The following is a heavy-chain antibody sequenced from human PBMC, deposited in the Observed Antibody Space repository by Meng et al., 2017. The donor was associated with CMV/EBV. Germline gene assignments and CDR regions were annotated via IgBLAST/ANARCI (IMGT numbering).Heavy chain of an antibody. Sequence: KRVCSGGGLVKPGGPPRLSCAASGFTFSDYYMSWIRQAPGKGLEWVSYISSSSSYTNYADSVKGRFTISRDNAKNSLYLQMNSLRAEDTAVYYCARAGVAAAGTFGYWGQGTLVTVSS. D-gene: IGHD6-13*01. CDR3: ARAGVAAAGTFGY. V-gene: IGHV3-11*05. CDR2: ISSSSSYT. CDR1: GFTFSDYY. J-gene: IGHJ4*02.